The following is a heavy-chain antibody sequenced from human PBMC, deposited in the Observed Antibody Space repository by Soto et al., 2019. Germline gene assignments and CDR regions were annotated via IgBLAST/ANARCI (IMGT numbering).Heavy chain of an antibody. Sequence: GGSLRLSCAASGFTFSSYAMSWVRQAPGKGLEWVSAISGSGGSTYYADSVKGRFTISRDNSKNTLYLQMNSLRAEDTAVYYWAKDPGLGYCSGGSCVNWFDPWGQGTLVTVSS. J-gene: IGHJ5*02. CDR3: AKDPGLGYCSGGSCVNWFDP. D-gene: IGHD2-15*01. CDR1: GFTFSSYA. V-gene: IGHV3-23*01. CDR2: ISGSGGST.